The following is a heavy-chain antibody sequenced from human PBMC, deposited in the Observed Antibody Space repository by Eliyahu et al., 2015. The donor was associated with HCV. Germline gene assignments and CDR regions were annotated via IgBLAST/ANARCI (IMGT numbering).Heavy chain of an antibody. D-gene: IGHD5-12*01. V-gene: IGHV5-51*01. J-gene: IGHJ6*02. CDR3: ARRASVGYTYGYDGLDV. CDR2: IYPDDSQT. Sequence: QMPGKGLEWMGSIYPDDSQTTYSPSIQGQVTISADKSISTAYLQWSSLKVSDSAVYYCARRASVGYTYGYDGLDVWGQGTTVTVSS.